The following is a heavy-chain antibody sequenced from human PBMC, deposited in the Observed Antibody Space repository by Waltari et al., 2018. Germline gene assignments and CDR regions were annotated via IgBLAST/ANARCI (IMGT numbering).Heavy chain of an antibody. J-gene: IGHJ4*02. D-gene: IGHD6-19*01. V-gene: IGHV3-53*01. CDR2: IYSGGST. CDR3: ARWQQWPVRAFDY. Sequence: EVQLVESGGGLIQPGGSLSLSCAASGFIVSSNYMSWVRPAPGRGLEWVSLIYSGGSTYYADSVKGRFTISRDNSKNTLYLQMDSLSVEDTAVYYCARWQQWPVRAFDYWGQGTLVTVSS. CDR1: GFIVSSNY.